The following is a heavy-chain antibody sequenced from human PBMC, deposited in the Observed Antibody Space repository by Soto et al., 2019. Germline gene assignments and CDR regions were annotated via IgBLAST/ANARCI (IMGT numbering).Heavy chain of an antibody. CDR1: GFTFSSYG. J-gene: IGHJ6*02. CDR2: ISYDGSNK. V-gene: IGHV3-30*18. CDR3: AKEGPYDYVWGSYRAVYYYGMDV. Sequence: QVQLVESGGGVVQPGRSLRLSCAASGFTFSSYGMHWVRQAPGKGLEWVAVISYDGSNKYYADSVKGRFTISRDNSKNTLYLQMNSLRAEDTAVHYCAKEGPYDYVWGSYRAVYYYGMDVWGQGTTVTVSS. D-gene: IGHD3-16*02.